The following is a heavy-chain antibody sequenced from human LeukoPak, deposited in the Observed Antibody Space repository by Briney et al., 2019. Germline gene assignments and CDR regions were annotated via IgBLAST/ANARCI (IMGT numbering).Heavy chain of an antibody. V-gene: IGHV4-59*08. J-gene: IGHJ3*02. CDR1: GGSISSYY. CDR2: IYYSGST. Sequence: SETLSLTCTVSGGSISSYYWSWIRQPPGKGLEWIGYIYYSGSTNYNPSLKSRVTISVDASKNQFSLKLSSVTAADTAVYYCARHVTTMVRGVIVGADAFDIWGQGTMVTVSS. CDR3: ARHVTTMVRGVIVGADAFDI. D-gene: IGHD3-10*01.